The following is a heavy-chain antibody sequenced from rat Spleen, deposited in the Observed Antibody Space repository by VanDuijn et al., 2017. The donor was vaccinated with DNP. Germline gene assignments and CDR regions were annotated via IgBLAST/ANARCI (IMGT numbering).Heavy chain of an antibody. Sequence: EVQLVESGGGPVQPGRSLKLSCVASGFIFSNYWMTWIRQAPGKGLEWVASISNTGDNTYYSDSVKGRFSLSRDNTKSTLYLQVNSLRSEDTAMYYCTRTTTEVPFDYWGQGVMVTVSS. CDR2: ISNTGDNT. D-gene: IGHD1-11*01. CDR1: GFIFSNYW. CDR3: TRTTTEVPFDY. J-gene: IGHJ2*01. V-gene: IGHV5-31*01.